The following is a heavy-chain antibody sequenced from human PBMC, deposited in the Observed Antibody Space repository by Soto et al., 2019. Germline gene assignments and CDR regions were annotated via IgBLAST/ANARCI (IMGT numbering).Heavy chain of an antibody. D-gene: IGHD1-1*01. Sequence: SETLSLTCAVSGGSISSGGYSWSWIPHPPEKGLEWIGYIYHGGSTYYNPSLQSRVTISIDTSKNQFSLRLSSVTAADTAVYYSTSRDLYNSCFEYWGQGTLVTVSS. V-gene: IGHV4-30-2*01. J-gene: IGHJ4*02. CDR2: IYHGGST. CDR3: TSRDLYNSCFEY. CDR1: GGSISSGGYS.